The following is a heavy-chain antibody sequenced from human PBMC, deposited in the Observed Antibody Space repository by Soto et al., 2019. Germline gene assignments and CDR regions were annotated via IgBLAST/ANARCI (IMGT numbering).Heavy chain of an antibody. CDR3: ARGPPRTLTGYYYFDY. Sequence: QVQLQQWGAGLLEPSETLSLTCAVYGESFRGYYWSWIRQTPGKGLEWIGEINRSGSTNHSPSLKSRVTISXXTXKXXFSLRLSSVTAADTAVYYCARGPPRTLTGYYYFDYWGQGSLVTVSS. CDR2: INRSGST. D-gene: IGHD3-9*01. V-gene: IGHV4-34*01. J-gene: IGHJ4*02. CDR1: GESFRGYY.